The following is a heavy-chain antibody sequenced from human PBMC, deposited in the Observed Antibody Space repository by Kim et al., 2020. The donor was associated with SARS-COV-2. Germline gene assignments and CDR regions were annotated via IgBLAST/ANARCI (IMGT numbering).Heavy chain of an antibody. J-gene: IGHJ4*02. Sequence: GGSLRLSCAASGFTFSSYGMHWVRQAPGKGLEWVAVISYDGSNKYYADSVKGRFTISRDNSKNTLYLQMNSLRAEDTAVYYCANYYPHDYWGQGTLVTVSS. CDR3: ANYYPHDY. CDR1: GFTFSSYG. D-gene: IGHD1-26*01. V-gene: IGHV3-30*18. CDR2: ISYDGSNK.